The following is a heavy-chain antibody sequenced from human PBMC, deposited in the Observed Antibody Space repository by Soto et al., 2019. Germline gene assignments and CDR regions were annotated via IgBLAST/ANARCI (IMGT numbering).Heavy chain of an antibody. Sequence: GGSLRLSCAASGFTFSSYAMHWVRQAPGKGLEWVAVISYDGSNKYYADSVKGRFTISRDNSKNTLYLQMNSLRAEDTAVYYCARDSSSWYRGHFDYWGQGTLVTVS. D-gene: IGHD6-13*01. CDR3: ARDSSSWYRGHFDY. CDR2: ISYDGSNK. V-gene: IGHV3-30-3*01. J-gene: IGHJ4*02. CDR1: GFTFSSYA.